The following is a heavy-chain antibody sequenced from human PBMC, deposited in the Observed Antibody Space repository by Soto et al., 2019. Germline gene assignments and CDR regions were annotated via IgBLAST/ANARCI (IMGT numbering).Heavy chain of an antibody. J-gene: IGHJ4*02. V-gene: IGHV3-21*06. Sequence: EVQLVQSGGGLVKPGGSLRLSCAASGLTLSMWTLNWVRQTPGKGLEWVSSLGVSDDIFYAASVKGRFTMSRDRSKNVVYLQMDRLRVEDAGVYYCARLTGIPEIAPMEEDYWGQGTPVTVSA. CDR2: LGVSDDI. CDR1: GLTLSMWT. D-gene: IGHD2-21*01. CDR3: ARLTGIPEIAPMEEDY.